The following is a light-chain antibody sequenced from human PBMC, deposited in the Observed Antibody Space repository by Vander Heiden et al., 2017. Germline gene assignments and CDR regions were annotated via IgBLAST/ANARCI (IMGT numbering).Light chain of an antibody. CDR1: QDISNY. J-gene: IGKJ4*01. Sequence: DIQMTRSPSSLSASVGDRVTITCQASQDISNYLNWYQQKPGKAPKLLIYDASNLETGAPSRFSGSGSGTDFTFTISSLQPEDIATYYCQQYDNLPLTFGGGTKVEIK. V-gene: IGKV1-33*01. CDR2: DAS. CDR3: QQYDNLPLT.